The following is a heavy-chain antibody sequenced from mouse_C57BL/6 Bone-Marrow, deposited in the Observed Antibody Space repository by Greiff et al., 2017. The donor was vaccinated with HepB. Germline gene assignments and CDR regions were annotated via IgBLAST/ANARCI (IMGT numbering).Heavy chain of an antibody. V-gene: IGHV1-81*01. CDR1: GYTFTSYG. Sequence: VQLQQSGAELARPGASVKLSCKASGYTFTSYGISWVKQRTGQGLEWIGEIYPRSGNTYYNEKFKGKATLTADKSSSTAYMELRSLTYEDAAVYICAPLLWYPMDYWGQGTSVTVSS. J-gene: IGHJ4*01. CDR3: APLLWYPMDY. CDR2: IYPRSGNT. D-gene: IGHD2-1*01.